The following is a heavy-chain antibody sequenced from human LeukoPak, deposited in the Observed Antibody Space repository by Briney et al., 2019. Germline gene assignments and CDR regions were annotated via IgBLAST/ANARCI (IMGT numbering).Heavy chain of an antibody. J-gene: IGHJ4*02. CDR3: ARVAVAGYYFDY. Sequence: PSETLSLTCTVSGGSISSGGYYWSWIRQPPGKGLEWIGEINHSGSTNYNPSLKSRVTISVDTSKNQFSLKLSSVTAADTAVYYCARVAVAGYYFDYWGQGTLVTVSS. D-gene: IGHD6-19*01. CDR1: GGSISSGGYY. CDR2: INHSGST. V-gene: IGHV4-39*07.